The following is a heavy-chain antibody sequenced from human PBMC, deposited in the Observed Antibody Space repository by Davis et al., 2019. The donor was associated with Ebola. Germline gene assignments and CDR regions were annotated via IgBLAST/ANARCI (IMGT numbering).Heavy chain of an antibody. J-gene: IGHJ5*02. Sequence: GESLKISCAASGFTFSSYAMSWVRQAPGKGLEWVSAISGSGGSTYYADSVKGRFTISRDNSKNTLYLQMNSLRAEDTAVYYCARERVWDTVSNNWFDPWGQGTLVTVSS. CDR3: ARERVWDTVSNNWFDP. CDR2: ISGSGGST. CDR1: GFTFSSYA. D-gene: IGHD4-17*01. V-gene: IGHV3-23*01.